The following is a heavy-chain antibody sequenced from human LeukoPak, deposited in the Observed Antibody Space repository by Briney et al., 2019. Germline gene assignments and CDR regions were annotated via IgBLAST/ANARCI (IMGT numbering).Heavy chain of an antibody. CDR1: GFTFSNHG. J-gene: IGHJ6*03. Sequence: GGSLRLSCAVSGFTFSNHGMHWVRQAPGEGLEWVAFIRYDGSNKYYTDSVKGRFTISRDNSKNTLYLQMNSLRAEDTAVYYCAKDQGDYYYLYYMDVWGKGTTVTVSS. CDR2: IRYDGSNK. CDR3: AKDQGDYYYLYYMDV. D-gene: IGHD3-16*01. V-gene: IGHV3-30*02.